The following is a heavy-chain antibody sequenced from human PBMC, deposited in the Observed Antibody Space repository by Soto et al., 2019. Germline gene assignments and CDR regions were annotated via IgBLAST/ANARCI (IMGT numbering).Heavy chain of an antibody. CDR1: GFTFSSYA. J-gene: IGHJ4*02. CDR3: ARGYYDSSGYYYGFDY. Sequence: LRLSCAASGFTFSSYAMHWVRQAPGKGLEWVAVISYDGSNKYYADSVKGRFTISRDNSKNTLYLQMNSLRAEDTAVYYCARGYYDSSGYYYGFDYWGQGTLVTVSS. V-gene: IGHV3-30-3*01. CDR2: ISYDGSNK. D-gene: IGHD3-22*01.